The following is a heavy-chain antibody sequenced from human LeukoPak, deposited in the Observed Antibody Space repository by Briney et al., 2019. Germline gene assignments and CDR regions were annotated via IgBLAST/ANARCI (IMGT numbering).Heavy chain of an antibody. V-gene: IGHV3-7*01. CDR2: LHADGVEQ. CDR3: GGGGYVFDY. Sequence: GGSLRLSCAASGFSLSGYWMTWVRQAPGKGLEWVARLHADGVEQNYVDSVTGRFTMSRDNAKNSLDLQMNSLRVEDTAVYYFGGGGYVFDYLGQGTLVAVSS. J-gene: IGHJ4*02. CDR1: GFSLSGYW. D-gene: IGHD5-18*01.